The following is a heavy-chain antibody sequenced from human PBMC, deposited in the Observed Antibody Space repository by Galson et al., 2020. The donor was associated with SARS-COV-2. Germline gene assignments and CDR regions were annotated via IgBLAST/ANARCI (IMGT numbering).Heavy chain of an antibody. J-gene: IGHJ6*02. D-gene: IGHD3-22*01. CDR3: ARHFYDTSGFTLRVDV. Sequence: GESLKISCKGSGFRLSNYWIGWVRQTPGKGLEWMGIIYPADSDTKISPSFRGQVTVSADKSVSTAYLQWSSLKASDTAIYYCARHFYDTSGFTLRVDVWGQGTTVTVSS. CDR2: IYPADSDT. CDR1: GFRLSNYW. V-gene: IGHV5-51*01.